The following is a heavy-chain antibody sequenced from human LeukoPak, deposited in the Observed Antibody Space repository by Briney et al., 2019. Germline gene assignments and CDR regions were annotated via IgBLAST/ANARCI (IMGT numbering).Heavy chain of an antibody. CDR3: ARDKIYCSGGSCERGWFDP. D-gene: IGHD2-15*01. CDR2: ISSSSSYI. V-gene: IGHV3-21*01. J-gene: IGHJ5*02. CDR1: GFTFSSYS. Sequence: GRSLRLSCAASGFTFSSYSMNWVRQAPGKGLEWVSSISSSSSYIYYADSVKGRFTISRDNAKNSLYLQMNSLRAEDTAVYYCARDKIYCSGGSCERGWFDPWGQGTLVTVSS.